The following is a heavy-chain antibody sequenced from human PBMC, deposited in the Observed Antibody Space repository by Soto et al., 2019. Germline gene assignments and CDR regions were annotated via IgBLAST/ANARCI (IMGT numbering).Heavy chain of an antibody. V-gene: IGHV3-30-3*01. Sequence: QVQLVESGGGVVQPGRSLRLSCAASGFTFSSYAMHWVRQAPGKGLEWVAVISYDGSNKYYADSVKGRFTISRDNSKNTLYLQMNSLRAEDTAVYYCARPQIGDLNDYWGQGTLVTVSS. CDR1: GFTFSSYA. D-gene: IGHD2-21*02. J-gene: IGHJ4*02. CDR3: ARPQIGDLNDY. CDR2: ISYDGSNK.